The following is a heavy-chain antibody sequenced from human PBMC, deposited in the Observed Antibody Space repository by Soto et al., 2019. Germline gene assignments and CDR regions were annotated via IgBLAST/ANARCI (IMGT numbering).Heavy chain of an antibody. D-gene: IGHD5-12*01. Sequence: PGGSLRLSCAASGFTFSSYGMHWVRQAPGKGLEWVAVISYDGSNKYYADSVKGRFTISRDNSKNTLYLQMNSLRAEDTAVYYCAKDLTGLLTSWIRVATIQYYYGMDVWGQGTTVTVSS. J-gene: IGHJ6*02. CDR3: AKDLTGLLTSWIRVATIQYYYGMDV. CDR2: ISYDGSNK. V-gene: IGHV3-30*18. CDR1: GFTFSSYG.